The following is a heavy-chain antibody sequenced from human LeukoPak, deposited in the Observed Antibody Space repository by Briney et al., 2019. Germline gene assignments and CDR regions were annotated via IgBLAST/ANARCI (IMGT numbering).Heavy chain of an antibody. CDR2: ISSSSSTI. D-gene: IGHD6-13*01. J-gene: IGHJ5*02. V-gene: IGHV3-48*02. Sequence: GGSLRLSCAASGFTFSSYSMNWVRQAPGKGLEWVSYISSSSSTIYYADSVKGQFTISRDNAKNSLYLQMNSLRDEDTAVYYCARGGSSWYRGENWFDPWGQGTLVTVSS. CDR3: ARGGSSWYRGENWFDP. CDR1: GFTFSSYS.